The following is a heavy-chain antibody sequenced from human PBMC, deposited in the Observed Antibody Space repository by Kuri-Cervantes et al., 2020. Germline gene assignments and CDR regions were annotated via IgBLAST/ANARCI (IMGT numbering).Heavy chain of an antibody. Sequence: SETLSLTCTVSGGSISSYYWSWIRQPPGKGLEWIGYIYYSGSTNYNPSLKSRVTISVDTSKNQFSLKLSSVTAADTAVYYCAKETTGYSYGNLDYWGQGTLVTVSS. J-gene: IGHJ4*02. D-gene: IGHD5-18*01. CDR1: GGSISSYY. CDR3: AKETTGYSYGNLDY. CDR2: IYYSGST. V-gene: IGHV4-59*01.